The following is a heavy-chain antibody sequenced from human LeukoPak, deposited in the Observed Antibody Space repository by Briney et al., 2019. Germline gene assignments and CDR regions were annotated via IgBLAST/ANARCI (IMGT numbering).Heavy chain of an antibody. V-gene: IGHV3-33*01. CDR2: IWFDGSNK. J-gene: IGHJ6*02. CDR3: ARDHGGDDYFYGMDV. D-gene: IGHD2-21*02. Sequence: GGSLRLSCAASVFTFRSYGMHWVRQDPGKGLEWVSLIWFDGSNKYYADSVKGRFTISRDNSKNMMYLQMNSLRAEDTAVYYCARDHGGDDYFYGMDVWGQGTTVTVSS. CDR1: VFTFRSYG.